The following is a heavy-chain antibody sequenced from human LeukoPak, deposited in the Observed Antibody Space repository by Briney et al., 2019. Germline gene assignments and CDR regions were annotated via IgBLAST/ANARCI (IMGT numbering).Heavy chain of an antibody. Sequence: SETLSLTCAVSGYSISSGYYWGWIRQPPGKELEWIGSIYHSGSSYYNPSLKRRVNISVDTSKNQFSLKLSSVTAADTAVYYCARVGRLRLGDDFDYWGQGTLVTVSS. V-gene: IGHV4-38-2*01. CDR2: IYHSGSS. CDR3: ARVGRLRLGDDFDY. D-gene: IGHD3-16*01. CDR1: GYSISSGYY. J-gene: IGHJ4*02.